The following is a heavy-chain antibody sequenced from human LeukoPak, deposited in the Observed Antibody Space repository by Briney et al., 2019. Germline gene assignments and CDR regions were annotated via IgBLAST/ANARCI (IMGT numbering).Heavy chain of an antibody. V-gene: IGHV1-18*01. CDR1: GFTFIEYG. J-gene: IGHJ4*02. Sequence: GASVKVSCKSSGFTFIEYGVHWVRQAPGQGLEWMGWISGYSGRARFPQNVQGRVTMTTEPSTNTTFLDIKSLRSDDTAVYYCARGFGGHKVGSIAASGTTMGYWGQGTLITVSS. CDR2: ISGYSGRA. CDR3: ARGFGGHKVGSIAASGTTMGY. D-gene: IGHD6-13*01.